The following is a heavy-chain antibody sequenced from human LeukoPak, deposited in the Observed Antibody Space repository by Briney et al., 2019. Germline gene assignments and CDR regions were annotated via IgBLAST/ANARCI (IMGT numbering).Heavy chain of an antibody. J-gene: IGHJ4*02. CDR2: ISYDGSNK. CDR3: VKDLTEAVTTNGDYFDY. D-gene: IGHD4-17*01. Sequence: GGSLRLSCAASGFTFSSYGMHWVRQAPGKGLEWVAVISYDGSNKYYADSVKGRFTISRDNSKNTLYLQMNSLRAEDTAVYYCVKDLTEAVTTNGDYFDYWGQGTLVTVSS. V-gene: IGHV3-30*18. CDR1: GFTFSSYG.